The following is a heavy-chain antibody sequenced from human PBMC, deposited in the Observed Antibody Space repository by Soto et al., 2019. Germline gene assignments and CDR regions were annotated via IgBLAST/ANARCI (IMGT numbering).Heavy chain of an antibody. V-gene: IGHV4-39*01. CDR1: GGSISSSSYY. Sequence: SETLSLTCTVSGGSISSSSYYWGWIRQPPGKGLEWIGSIYYRGSTSYNPSLKSRVTISVDTSKNHFSLKLSSVTAADTAVYYCARHESGHSSGWYKTKNWFDPWGQGTLVTVSS. CDR3: ARHESGHSSGWYKTKNWFDP. D-gene: IGHD6-19*01. J-gene: IGHJ5*02. CDR2: IYYRGST.